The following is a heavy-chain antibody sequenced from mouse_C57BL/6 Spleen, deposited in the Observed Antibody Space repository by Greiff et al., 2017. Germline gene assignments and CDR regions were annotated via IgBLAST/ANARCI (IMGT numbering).Heavy chain of an antibody. Sequence: DVKLVESGGGLVQPGGSLKLSCAASGIDFSRYWMSWVRRAPGKGLEWIGELNPDSSTINYAPSLKDKFIISRDNAKNTLYLQMSKVRSEDTALYYWARFYYGSSYYARDYWGQGTSVTVSS. CDR1: GIDFSRYW. V-gene: IGHV4-1*01. CDR3: ARFYYGSSYYARDY. CDR2: LNPDSSTI. J-gene: IGHJ4*01. D-gene: IGHD1-1*01.